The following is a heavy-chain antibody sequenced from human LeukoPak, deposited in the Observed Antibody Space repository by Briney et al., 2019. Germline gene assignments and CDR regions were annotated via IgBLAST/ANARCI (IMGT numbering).Heavy chain of an antibody. D-gene: IGHD4-17*01. J-gene: IGHJ5*02. CDR2: IYTGGST. CDR1: GFSVSDNY. V-gene: IGHV3-66*01. Sequence: GGSLRLSCAASGFSVSDNYMSWVRQATGRGLEWVSVIYTGGSTYYADSVKGRFTLSRDDSENTLVLQMNSLRVEDTAFYYCARTVRSRSLKWFDPWGQGTLVTVSS. CDR3: ARTVRSRSLKWFDP.